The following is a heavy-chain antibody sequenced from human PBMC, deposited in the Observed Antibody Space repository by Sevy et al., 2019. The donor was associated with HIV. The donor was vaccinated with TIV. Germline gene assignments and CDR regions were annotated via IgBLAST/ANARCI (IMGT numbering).Heavy chain of an antibody. Sequence: GGSLRLSCAASRFTFSDYYMSWIRQAPGKGLEWVSYISSSGRTVYYEDSVKGRFTISRDNAKNSLYLQMNSLRAEDTAVYYCARGGLGGSSGWYYFAYWGQGTLVTVSS. V-gene: IGHV3-11*01. J-gene: IGHJ4*02. CDR3: ARGGLGGSSGWYYFAY. CDR1: RFTFSDYY. D-gene: IGHD6-19*01. CDR2: ISSSGRTV.